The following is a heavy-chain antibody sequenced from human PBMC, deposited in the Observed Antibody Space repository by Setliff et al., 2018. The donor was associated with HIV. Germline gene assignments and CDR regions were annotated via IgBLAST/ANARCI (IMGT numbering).Heavy chain of an antibody. CDR3: AGDVGGKSYDSSGYYSEGVWDY. CDR1: GFTFSDYY. V-gene: IGHV3-11*01. D-gene: IGHD3-22*01. CDR2: ISSSGSTI. J-gene: IGHJ4*02. Sequence: GGSLRLSCAASGFTFSDYYMSWIRQAPGKGLEWVSYISSSGSTIYYADSVKGRFTITRDNAKNSLYLQMNSLRAEDTAVYYGAGDVGGKSYDSSGYYSEGVWDYWGQGTLVTAPQ.